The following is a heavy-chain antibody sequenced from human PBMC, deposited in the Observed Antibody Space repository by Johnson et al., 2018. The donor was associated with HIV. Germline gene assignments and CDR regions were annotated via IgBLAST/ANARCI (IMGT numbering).Heavy chain of an antibody. V-gene: IGHV3-48*04. J-gene: IGHJ3*01. Sequence: VQLVESGGGVIRPGGSLRLSCAASGFTFSSYAMSWVRQAPGKGLEWVSYISSSGSTIYYADSVKGRFTISRDNAKNSLYLQMNSLRAEDTAVYYCAREWVNAFDLWGQWTMVTVSS. CDR2: ISSSGSTI. CDR3: AREWVNAFDL. D-gene: IGHD1-26*01. CDR1: GFTFSSYA.